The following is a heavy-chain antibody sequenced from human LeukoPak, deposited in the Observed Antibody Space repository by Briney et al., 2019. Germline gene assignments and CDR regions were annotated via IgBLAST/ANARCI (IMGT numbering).Heavy chain of an antibody. D-gene: IGHD3-9*01. Sequence: SVKVSCKASGGTFSSYAISWVRQAPGQGLEWMGKIIPIFGTANYAQKFQGIVTITADESTSTAYMELSSLRSEDTAVYYCARSLTYYDILTGYYPYYMDVWGKGTTVTVSS. CDR2: IIPIFGTA. CDR1: GGTFSSYA. CDR3: ARSLTYYDILTGYYPYYMDV. J-gene: IGHJ6*03. V-gene: IGHV1-69*15.